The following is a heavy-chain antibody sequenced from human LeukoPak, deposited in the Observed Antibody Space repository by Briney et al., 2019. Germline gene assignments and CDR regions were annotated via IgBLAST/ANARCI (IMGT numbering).Heavy chain of an antibody. CDR1: GFSFSTYV. Sequence: PGGSLRLSCAASGFSFSTYVMTWVRQAPGKGLEWVSTISAAGDSTYYSDSVKGRFTVSRDNSKSALFLQMNSLRAEDTAVYYCAKESFVGNTGDTFDIWGQGTMVTVFS. V-gene: IGHV3-23*01. J-gene: IGHJ3*02. D-gene: IGHD3-16*01. CDR2: ISAAGDST. CDR3: AKESFVGNTGDTFDI.